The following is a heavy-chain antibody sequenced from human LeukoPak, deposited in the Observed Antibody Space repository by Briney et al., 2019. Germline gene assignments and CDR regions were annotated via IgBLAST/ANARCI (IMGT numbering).Heavy chain of an antibody. CDR3: ARDGYCSGGSCWAYAFDI. CDR1: GYTFTGYY. V-gene: IGHV1-2*02. D-gene: IGHD2-15*01. J-gene: IGHJ3*02. CDR2: INPNSGGT. Sequence: ASVKVSCKASGYTFTGYYMHWVRQAPGQGLEWMGWINPNSGGTNYAQKFQGRVTMTRDTSISTAYMELSRLRSDDTAVYYCARDGYCSGGSCWAYAFDIWGQGTMVTVSS.